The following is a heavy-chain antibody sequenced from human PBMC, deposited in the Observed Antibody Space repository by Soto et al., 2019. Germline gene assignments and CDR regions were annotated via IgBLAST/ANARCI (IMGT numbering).Heavy chain of an antibody. V-gene: IGHV2-70*01. CDR3: ARSFWSGYYDAFDI. CDR1: GFSLSTSGMC. J-gene: IGHJ3*02. D-gene: IGHD3-3*01. Sequence: SGPTLVKPTQTLTLTCTFSGFSLSTSGMCVSWIRQPPGKALEWLAHSDWDDDKYSSAALKTRLTISKDTSKNQVVLTMTNMDPVDTATYYCARSFWSGYYDAFDIWGQGTMVTVSS. CDR2: SDWDDDK.